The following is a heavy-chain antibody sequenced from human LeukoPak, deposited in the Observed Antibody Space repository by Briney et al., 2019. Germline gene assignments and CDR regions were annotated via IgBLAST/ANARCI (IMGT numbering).Heavy chain of an antibody. D-gene: IGHD3-3*01. V-gene: IGHV4-31*03. Sequence: SQTLSLTCTVSGGSISSGGYFWNWIRQHPGKGLEWIGYIYYSGSTYYNPSLKSRVTISVDTSKNQFSLKLSSVTAADTAVYYCARSRYYDFWGNYYYYMDVWGKGTTVTVSS. CDR3: ARSRYYDFWGNYYYYMDV. J-gene: IGHJ6*03. CDR2: IYYSGST. CDR1: GGSISSGGYF.